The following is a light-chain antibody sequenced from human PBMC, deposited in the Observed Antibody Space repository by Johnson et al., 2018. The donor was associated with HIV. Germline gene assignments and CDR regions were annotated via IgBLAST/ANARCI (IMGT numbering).Light chain of an antibody. CDR1: SSNIGNNY. CDR2: DNN. Sequence: QSVLTQPPSVSAAPGQQVTISCSGSSSNIGNNYVSWYQQLPGTAPKLLIYDNNKRPSGIPDRFSGSKSGTSATLAIPGLQTGDGADYYCGTWDSSLDAYVFGTGTKVTVL. V-gene: IGLV1-51*01. CDR3: GTWDSSLDAYV. J-gene: IGLJ1*01.